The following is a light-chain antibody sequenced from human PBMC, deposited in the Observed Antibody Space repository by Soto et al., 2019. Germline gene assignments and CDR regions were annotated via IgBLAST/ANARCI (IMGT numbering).Light chain of an antibody. CDR1: QSVSSR. V-gene: IGKV3-15*01. Sequence: EIVMTQSLATLSVSQGERATLSCRASQSVSSRLAWYQQKPGQAPRLLIYGASTRATGIPARFSGSGSGTEFTLTISSLQSEDFAVYYCQEYNNWHPVTFGGGTKVDI. CDR3: QEYNNWHPVT. J-gene: IGKJ4*01. CDR2: GAS.